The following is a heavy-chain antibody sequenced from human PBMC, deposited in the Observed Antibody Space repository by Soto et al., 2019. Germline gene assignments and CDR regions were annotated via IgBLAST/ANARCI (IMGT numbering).Heavy chain of an antibody. Sequence: PSETLSLTCAVYGGSFSGYYWSWIRQPPGKGLEWIGEINHSGSTNYNPSLKSRVTISVDTSKNQFSLKLSSVTAADTAVYYCARGQRGYSYGYGVPMYYWGQGTLVTVSS. CDR2: INHSGST. J-gene: IGHJ4*02. CDR3: ARGQRGYSYGYGVPMYY. V-gene: IGHV4-34*01. D-gene: IGHD5-18*01. CDR1: GGSFSGYY.